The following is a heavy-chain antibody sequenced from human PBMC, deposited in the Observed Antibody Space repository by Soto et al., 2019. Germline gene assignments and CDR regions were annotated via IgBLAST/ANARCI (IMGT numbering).Heavy chain of an antibody. V-gene: IGHV3-30-3*01. J-gene: IGHJ5*02. D-gene: IGHD6-13*01. CDR1: GFTFSSYA. Sequence: QVQLVESGGGVVQPGRSLRLSCAASGFTFSSYAMHWVRQAPGKGLEWVAVISYDGSNNYYADSVKRRFTISRDNSKNTLYLQMNRLRAEDTAVYYCARERRSSRNWFDPWGQGTLVTVSS. CDR2: ISYDGSNN. CDR3: ARERRSSRNWFDP.